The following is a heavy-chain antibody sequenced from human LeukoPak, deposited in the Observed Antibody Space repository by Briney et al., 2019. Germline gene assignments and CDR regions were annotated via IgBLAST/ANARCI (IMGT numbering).Heavy chain of an antibody. CDR2: IIPIFGTA. CDR3: ARDPGYYGSGRIEFDP. Sequence: SVKVSCKASGGTFRSYAISWVRQAPGQGLEWMGGIIPIFGTANYAQKFQGRVTITADESTSTAYMELSSLRSEDTAVYYCARDPGYYGSGRIEFDPWGQGTLVTVSS. V-gene: IGHV1-69*01. D-gene: IGHD3-10*01. CDR1: GGTFRSYA. J-gene: IGHJ5*02.